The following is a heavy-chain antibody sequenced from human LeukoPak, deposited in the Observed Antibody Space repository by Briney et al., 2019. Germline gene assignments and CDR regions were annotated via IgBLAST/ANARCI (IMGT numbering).Heavy chain of an antibody. CDR2: ITSSSSYI. CDR3: AKDLVRGVMGV. J-gene: IGHJ6*04. D-gene: IGHD3-10*01. Sequence: GGSLRLSCAASGFTFSSYNMNWVRQAPGKGLEWVSSITSSSSYIYYADSVKGRFTISRDNAKNSLYLQMNSLRAEDTAVYYCAKDLVRGVMGVWGKGTTVTISS. V-gene: IGHV3-21*01. CDR1: GFTFSSYN.